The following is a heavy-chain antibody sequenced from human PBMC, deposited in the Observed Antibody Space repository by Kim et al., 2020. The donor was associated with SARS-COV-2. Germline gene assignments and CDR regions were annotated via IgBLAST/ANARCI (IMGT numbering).Heavy chain of an antibody. D-gene: IGHD3-22*01. CDR3: AKDRVDSSGYYYFGYYYYGMDV. V-gene: IGHV3-23*01. J-gene: IGHJ6*02. CDR2: ISGSGGST. CDR1: GFTFSSYA. Sequence: GGSLRLSCAASGFTFSSYAMSWVRQAPGKGLEWVSAISGSGGSTYYADSVKGRFTISRDNSKNTLYLQMNSLRAEDTAVYYCAKDRVDSSGYYYFGYYYYGMDVWGQGTTVTVSS.